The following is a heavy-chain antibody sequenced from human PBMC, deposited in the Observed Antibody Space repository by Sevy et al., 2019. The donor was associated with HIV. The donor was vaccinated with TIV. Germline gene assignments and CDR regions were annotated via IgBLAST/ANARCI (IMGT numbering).Heavy chain of an antibody. V-gene: IGHV1-46*01. CDR3: ARTNVVVVAATRYYYYYMDV. D-gene: IGHD2-15*01. CDR1: GYTFTSYY. CDR2: INPSGGST. J-gene: IGHJ6*03. Sequence: ASVKVSCKASGYTFTSYYMHWVRQAPGQGLEWMGIINPSGGSTSYAQKFQGRVTMTRDTSTSTVYMELSSLRSEDMAVYYCARTNVVVVAATRYYYYYMDVWAKGPRSPSP.